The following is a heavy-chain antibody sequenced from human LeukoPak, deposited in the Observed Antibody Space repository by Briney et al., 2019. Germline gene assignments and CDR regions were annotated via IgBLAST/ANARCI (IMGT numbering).Heavy chain of an antibody. Sequence: PSETLSLTCAVSGGSISSGGYSWSWIRQPPGKGLEWIGYIYHSGSTYYNPSLKSRVTISVDRSENQFSLKLSSVTAADTAVYYCARGIGSPPPIRFDPWGQGTLVTVSS. V-gene: IGHV4-30-2*01. CDR2: IYHSGST. J-gene: IGHJ5*02. CDR1: GGSISSGGYS. CDR3: ARGIGSPPPIRFDP. D-gene: IGHD6-25*01.